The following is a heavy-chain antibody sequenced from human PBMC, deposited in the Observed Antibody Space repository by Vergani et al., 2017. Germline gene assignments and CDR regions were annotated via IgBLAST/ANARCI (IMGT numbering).Heavy chain of an antibody. D-gene: IGHD6-19*01. CDR3: ARAVAGLTIDY. Sequence: QVQLQESGPGLVKPSETLSLTCTVSGGSISSYYWSWIRQPPGKGLEWIGYIYYSGSTNYTPSLKSRVTLSVDTSKNQFSLKLSSVTAADTAVYYCARAVAGLTIDYWGQGTLVTVSS. CDR2: IYYSGST. J-gene: IGHJ4*02. CDR1: GGSISSYY. V-gene: IGHV4-59*01.